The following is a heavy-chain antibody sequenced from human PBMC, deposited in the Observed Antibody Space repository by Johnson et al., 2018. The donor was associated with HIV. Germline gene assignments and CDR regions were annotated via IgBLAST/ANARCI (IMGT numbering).Heavy chain of an antibody. CDR2: VSYDGSNK. CDR1: GFSFSTYG. CDR3: AKDLAVVFVTTNGAGAFDL. V-gene: IGHV3-30*18. J-gene: IGHJ3*01. D-gene: IGHD2-2*01. Sequence: QVQLVESGGGVVQTGRSLRLSCASSGFSFSTYGMHWVRQAPGKGLEWVAVVSYDGSNKYYADSVKGRFTISRDNSKNTLYLQMNSLRAEDTAVYYCAKDLAVVFVTTNGAGAFDLWGQGTLVTVSS.